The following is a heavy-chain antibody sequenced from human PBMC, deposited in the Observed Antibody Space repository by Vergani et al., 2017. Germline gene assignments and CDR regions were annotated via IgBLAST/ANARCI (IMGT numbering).Heavy chain of an antibody. CDR1: GFTFSSYA. Sequence: EVQLLESGGGLVQPGGSLRLSCAASGFTFSSYAMHWVRQAPGKGLEWVSGISWNSGSIGYADSVKGRFTISRDNAKNSLYLQMNSLRAEDTALYYCAKASGSSTKYYFDYWGQGTLVTVSS. CDR2: ISWNSGSI. D-gene: IGHD1-26*01. J-gene: IGHJ4*02. V-gene: IGHV3-9*01. CDR3: AKASGSSTKYYFDY.